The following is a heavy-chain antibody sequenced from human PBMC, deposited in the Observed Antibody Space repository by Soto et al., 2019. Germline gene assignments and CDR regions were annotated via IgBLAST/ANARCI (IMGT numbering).Heavy chain of an antibody. CDR2: IIPIFGTA. Sequence: SVKVSCKASGGTFSSYAISWVRQAPGQGLEWMGGIIPIFGTANYAQKFQGRVTITADESTSTAYMELSSLRSEDTAVYYCASLSITIFGVVTRGMDVWGQGTTVTVSS. V-gene: IGHV1-69*13. CDR1: GGTFSSYA. J-gene: IGHJ6*02. CDR3: ASLSITIFGVVTRGMDV. D-gene: IGHD3-3*01.